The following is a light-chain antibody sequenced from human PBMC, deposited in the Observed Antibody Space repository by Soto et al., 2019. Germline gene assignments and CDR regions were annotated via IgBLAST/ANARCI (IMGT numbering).Light chain of an antibody. CDR3: QQYFASSWT. Sequence: EIVLTQSPGTLSSSPGARATLSCRASQSIDNSYFAWYQHKPGQAPSLLIYATSSRATGIPDRFGGSGSGTDFTLTINRLEPEDVAVYYCQQYFASSWTFGQGTKVDIK. CDR2: ATS. V-gene: IGKV3-20*01. J-gene: IGKJ1*01. CDR1: QSIDNSY.